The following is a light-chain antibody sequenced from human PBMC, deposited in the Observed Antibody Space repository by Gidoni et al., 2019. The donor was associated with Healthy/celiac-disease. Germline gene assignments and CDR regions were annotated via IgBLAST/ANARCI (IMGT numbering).Light chain of an antibody. CDR3: SLYTSSSTHLV. CDR2: EVS. Sequence: QSALTQPPPVSGSPGQSVTISCTGTSSDVGSYNRVSLYQQPPGTAPKLMFYEVSNRPSGVPDLFSGSKSGNTSSLTISGLHAEDESDYYCSLYTSSSTHLVFGGGTKLTVL. V-gene: IGLV2-18*01. J-gene: IGLJ2*01. CDR1: SSDVGSYNR.